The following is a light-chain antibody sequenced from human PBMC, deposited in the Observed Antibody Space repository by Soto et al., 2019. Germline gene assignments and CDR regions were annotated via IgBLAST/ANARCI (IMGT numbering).Light chain of an antibody. CDR3: SSYVNYNTFVI. CDR1: SSDVGAYNY. Sequence: QSALTQPASVSGSPGQSITISCTGTSSDVGAYNYVSWYQQHPGKAPKVVITEVSNRPSGVSNRFSGSKSGNTASLTISGLQAEDEADYYCSSYVNYNTFVIFGGGTKLTVL. V-gene: IGLV2-14*01. CDR2: EVS. J-gene: IGLJ2*01.